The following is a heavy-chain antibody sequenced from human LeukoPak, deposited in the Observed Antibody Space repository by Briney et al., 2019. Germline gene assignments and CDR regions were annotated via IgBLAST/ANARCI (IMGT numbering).Heavy chain of an antibody. CDR3: ARDQVGIAALVRIDY. V-gene: IGHV1-2*02. Sequence: GASVKVSCKASGYTFTYYCMHWVRQAPGQGLEWMGWINPNSGGTNYAQKFQGRVTMTRDTSISTAYMELSRLRSDDTAVYYCARDQVGIAALVRIDYCGQGTLVTVSS. J-gene: IGHJ4*02. CDR1: GYTFTYYC. CDR2: INPNSGGT. D-gene: IGHD6-13*01.